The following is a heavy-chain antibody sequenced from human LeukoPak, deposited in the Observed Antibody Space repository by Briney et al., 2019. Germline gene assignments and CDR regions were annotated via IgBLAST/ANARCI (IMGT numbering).Heavy chain of an antibody. CDR3: AKDDTKYYNFWTGLLDY. CDR1: GFTFTTYG. V-gene: IGHV3-30*02. J-gene: IGHJ4*02. Sequence: GGSLTLSCAASGFTFTTYGMRWVRQAPGKGLEWLAFIRYDGSNENYADSVKGRFTIFRDNSKNTLYLQLNSLRAEDTAVYYCAKDDTKYYNFWTGLLDYWGQGTLVTVSS. CDR2: IRYDGSNE. D-gene: IGHD3-3*01.